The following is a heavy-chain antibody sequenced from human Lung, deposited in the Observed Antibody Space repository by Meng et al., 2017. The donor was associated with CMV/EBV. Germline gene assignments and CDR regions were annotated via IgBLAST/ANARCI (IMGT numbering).Heavy chain of an antibody. Sequence: LXCTVSGGSISSSSYYWSWIRQHPGKGPEWIGYVFHTGATYYSPSLNSRLTLSLDTSKNQFSLKLSSVTAADTAVYYCARDSLYEPKYGTDVWGPGPTVTVSS. CDR3: ARDSLYEPKYGTDV. V-gene: IGHV4-31*03. CDR1: GGSISSSSYY. J-gene: IGHJ6*02. CDR2: VFHTGAT. D-gene: IGHD5/OR15-5a*01.